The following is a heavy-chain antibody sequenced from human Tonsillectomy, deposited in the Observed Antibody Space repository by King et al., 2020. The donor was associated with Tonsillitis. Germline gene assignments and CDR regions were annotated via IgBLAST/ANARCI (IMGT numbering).Heavy chain of an antibody. CDR1: GFTLTELS. CDR2: FDPEDGET. D-gene: IGHD3-22*01. J-gene: IGHJ4*02. V-gene: IGHV1-24*01. Sequence: QLVQSGAEVKKPGASVRVSCKVSGFTLTELSMYWVRQAPGKGLEWMGGFDPEDGETVYAQKFQGRVTMTEDTSTDTSSMGLSSPRSEDTAVYYCATGGFKYYYDSSGYYRDYWGQGTLVTVSS. CDR3: ATGGFKYYYDSSGYYRDY.